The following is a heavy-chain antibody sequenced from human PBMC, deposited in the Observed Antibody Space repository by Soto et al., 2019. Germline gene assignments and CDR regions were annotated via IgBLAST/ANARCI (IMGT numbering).Heavy chain of an antibody. V-gene: IGHV3-23*01. CDR1: RFSFVNYA. J-gene: IGHJ4*02. CDR2: LSGSGTST. CDR3: AKATTNGGWFNPFDS. D-gene: IGHD6-19*01. Sequence: GGSLRLSCAASRFSFVNYAMNWVRKAPGKGLEWGSGLSGSGTSTYYADSVKGRFTITRDNSRDTLFLQMNGLTADDTAVYYCAKATTNGGWFNPFDSWGQGALVTVS.